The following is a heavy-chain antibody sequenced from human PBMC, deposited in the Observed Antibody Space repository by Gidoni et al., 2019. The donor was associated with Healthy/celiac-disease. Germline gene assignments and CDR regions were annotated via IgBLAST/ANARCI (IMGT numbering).Heavy chain of an antibody. CDR1: GFTFSSYG. D-gene: IGHD3-10*01. V-gene: IGHV3-33*01. CDR3: ARDLGGGLDY. CDR2: IWYDGSNK. J-gene: IGHJ4*02. Sequence: QVQLVESGGGVVQPWRSLRLSCASSGFTFSSYGMHWVRQAPGKGLEWVAVIWYDGSNKYYADSVKGRFTISRDNSKNTLYLQMNSLRAEDTAVYYCARDLGGGLDYWGQGTLVTVSS.